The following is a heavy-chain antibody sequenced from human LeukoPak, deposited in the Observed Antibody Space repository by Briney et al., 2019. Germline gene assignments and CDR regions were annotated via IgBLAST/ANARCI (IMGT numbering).Heavy chain of an antibody. D-gene: IGHD5-18*01. CDR1: GFTFSSYS. J-gene: IGHJ4*02. V-gene: IGHV3-21*01. CDR3: ARNKKGDRYTYGHDY. Sequence: GGSLGLSCAASGFTFSSYSMNWVRQAPGKGLEWVSSISSSSNYIYYADSMKGRFTISRDNAKNSLYLQMNSLRAEDTAVYYCARNKKGDRYTYGHDYWGQGTLVTVSS. CDR2: ISSSSNYI.